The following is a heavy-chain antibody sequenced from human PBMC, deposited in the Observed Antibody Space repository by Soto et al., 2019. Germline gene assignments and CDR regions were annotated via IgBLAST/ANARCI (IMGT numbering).Heavy chain of an antibody. V-gene: IGHV4-31*03. CDR3: ARGSSIAGLYYGMDV. Sequence: SETLSLTCTVSGGSISSGGYYWTWIRQHPGKGLEWIGYNYYSGITYYNPSLKSRVTISLDASKNQFSLKLSSVTAADTAVYYCARGSSIAGLYYGMDVWGQGTTVTVSS. CDR2: NYYSGIT. J-gene: IGHJ6*02. CDR1: GGSISSGGYY. D-gene: IGHD6-6*01.